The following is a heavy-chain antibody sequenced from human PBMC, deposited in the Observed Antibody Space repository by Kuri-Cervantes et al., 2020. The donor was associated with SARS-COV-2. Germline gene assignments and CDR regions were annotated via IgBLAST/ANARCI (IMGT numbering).Heavy chain of an antibody. D-gene: IGHD6-19*01. V-gene: IGHV4-34*01. Sequence: ESLKISCAASGFTFSSYAMSWVRQPPGKGLEWIGEIDHSGSTNYNPSLKSRVTISVDTSKNQFSLKLSSVTAADTAVYYCARARWGSGWTYYYYGMDVWGQGTTVTVSS. CDR1: GFTFSSYA. CDR2: IDHSGST. J-gene: IGHJ6*02. CDR3: ARARWGSGWTYYYYGMDV.